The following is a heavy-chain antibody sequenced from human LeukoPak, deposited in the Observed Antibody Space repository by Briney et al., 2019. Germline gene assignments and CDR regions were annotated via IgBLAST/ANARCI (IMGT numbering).Heavy chain of an antibody. CDR2: IDPSDSYT. Sequence: PGESLKISCKGSGYSFTSYWISWVRQMPGKGLEWMGRIDPSDSYTNYSPSFQGHVTISADKSNSTAYLQWSSLKASDTAMHYCARLRDDRDWFDPWGQGTLVTVSS. CDR1: GYSFTSYW. J-gene: IGHJ5*02. V-gene: IGHV5-10-1*01. CDR3: ARLRDDRDWFDP. D-gene: IGHD1-14*01.